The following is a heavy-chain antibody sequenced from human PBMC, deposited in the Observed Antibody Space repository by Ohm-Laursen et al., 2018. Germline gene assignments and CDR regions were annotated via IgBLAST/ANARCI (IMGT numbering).Heavy chain of an antibody. CDR3: ARVSYHWPLGPYYYGMDV. Sequence: ASVKASCNASGYTLSSYGISWVRQAPGHGLEWMGWLSPYNGNTQYAQKVQGRVTLTTDTSTSTVYMELRSLISDDTAVYYCARVSYHWPLGPYYYGMDVWGQGTTVTVSS. CDR2: LSPYNGNT. V-gene: IGHV1-18*01. D-gene: IGHD2-2*01. CDR1: GYTLSSYG. J-gene: IGHJ6*02.